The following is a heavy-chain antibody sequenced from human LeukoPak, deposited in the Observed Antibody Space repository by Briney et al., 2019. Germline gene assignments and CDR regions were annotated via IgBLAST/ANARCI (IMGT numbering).Heavy chain of an antibody. D-gene: IGHD6-13*01. V-gene: IGHV3-33*01. J-gene: IGHJ4*02. CDR2: IWYDGSNK. Sequence: GGSLRLSCAASGFTFSSYGMHWVRQAPGKGLEWVAVIWYDGSNKYYADSVKRRFTISRDNSKNTLYLQMNSLRAEDTAVYYCARRSFIAAAGGYFDYWGQGTLVTVSS. CDR1: GFTFSSYG. CDR3: ARRSFIAAAGGYFDY.